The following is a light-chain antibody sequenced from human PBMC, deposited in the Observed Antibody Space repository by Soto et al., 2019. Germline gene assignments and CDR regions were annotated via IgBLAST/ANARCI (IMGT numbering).Light chain of an antibody. Sequence: QSVLKQPPAVSAALGRKVTISCFGSSSNIGGNSVSWCQQLPWTAPKLLIYDDNKRPAEIPDRFSGSKSGTSATRGITGFQTGDEADYYCGSWDSSLIAYVCGTGTKVTV. V-gene: IGLV1-51*01. CDR2: DDN. J-gene: IGLJ1*01. CDR3: GSWDSSLIAYV. CDR1: SSNIGGNS.